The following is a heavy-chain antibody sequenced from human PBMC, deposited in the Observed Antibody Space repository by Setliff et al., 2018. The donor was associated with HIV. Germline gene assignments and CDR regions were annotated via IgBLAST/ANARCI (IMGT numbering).Heavy chain of an antibody. V-gene: IGHV3-21*05. CDR1: GFTFSNYE. CDR2: ISSSSSYI. D-gene: IGHD3-3*01. J-gene: IGHJ4*02. Sequence: GSLRLSCAASGFTFSNYEMSWVRQAPGKGPEWVSYISSSSSYIYYADSVKGRFTISRDNAKNSLYLQMNSLKTEDTAVYFCARGEYYDFWNGFDYWGQGTLVTVSS. CDR3: ARGEYYDFWNGFDY.